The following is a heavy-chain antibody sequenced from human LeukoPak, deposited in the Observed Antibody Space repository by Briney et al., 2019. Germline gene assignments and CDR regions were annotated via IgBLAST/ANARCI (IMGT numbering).Heavy chain of an antibody. D-gene: IGHD2-2*01. CDR3: ARQEYLASFDY. Sequence: SQTLSLTCTVSGGSISSVDYYWSWIRQPPGKGREWTGYIYYSGTTHYNPSLKSRVTLSVDTSNNQFSLKLSSVTAADTALYYCARQEYLASFDYWGQGTLVTVSS. CDR1: GGSISSVDYY. J-gene: IGHJ4*02. CDR2: IYYSGTT. V-gene: IGHV4-30-4*08.